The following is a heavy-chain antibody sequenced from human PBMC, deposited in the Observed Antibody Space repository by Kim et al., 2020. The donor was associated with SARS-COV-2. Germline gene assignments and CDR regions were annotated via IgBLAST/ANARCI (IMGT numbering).Heavy chain of an antibody. J-gene: IGHJ4*02. Sequence: GGSLRLSCAASGFTFSSYWMHWVRQAPGKGLVWVSRINSDGSSTSYADSVKGRFTISRDNAKNTLYLQMNSLRAEDTAVYYCARSASGDGSGWYDVGGHFDYWGQGTLVTVSS. CDR2: INSDGSST. D-gene: IGHD6-19*01. CDR3: ARSASGDGSGWYDVGGHFDY. V-gene: IGHV3-74*01. CDR1: GFTFSSYW.